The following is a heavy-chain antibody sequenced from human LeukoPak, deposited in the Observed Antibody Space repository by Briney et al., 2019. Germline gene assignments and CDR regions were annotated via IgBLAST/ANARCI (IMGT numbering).Heavy chain of an antibody. CDR1: GFTFSSYA. D-gene: IGHD3-22*01. CDR3: TSYYYDSSGYYG. Sequence: PGGSLRLSCAASGFTFSSYAMSWVRQAPGKGLEWVSDISGSGGSTYYADSVKGRFTISRDNSKNTLYLQMNSLRAEDTAVYYCTSYYYDSSGYYGWGQGTLVTVSS. CDR2: ISGSGGST. J-gene: IGHJ4*02. V-gene: IGHV3-23*01.